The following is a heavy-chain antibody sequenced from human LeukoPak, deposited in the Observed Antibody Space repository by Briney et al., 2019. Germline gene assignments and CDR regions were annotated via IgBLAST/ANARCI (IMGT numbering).Heavy chain of an antibody. CDR3: ARVVSSTWSGAVIDY. Sequence: QPGGSLRLSCAASGFTFSDHYMDWVRQAPGKGLEWVGRTRNKANSYTTEYAASVKGRFTISRDDSKNSLYLQMNSLKTEDTALYYCARVVSSTWSGAVIDYWGQGTLVTVSS. V-gene: IGHV3-72*01. CDR2: TRNKANSYTT. CDR1: GFTFSDHY. D-gene: IGHD6-13*01. J-gene: IGHJ4*02.